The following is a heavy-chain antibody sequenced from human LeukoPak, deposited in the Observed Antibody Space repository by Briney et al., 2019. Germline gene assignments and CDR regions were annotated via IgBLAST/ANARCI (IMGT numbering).Heavy chain of an antibody. CDR2: IIPIANMV. V-gene: IGHV1-69*04. CDR3: ARRIGERFSAHEYFDS. Sequence: ASVKVSCKASGDAFSTYVFTWVRQAPGQGLEWMGRIIPIANMVDYAEEFQGRVSITADKSTGTAYMEVSGLRSEDTAVYYCARRIGERFSAHEYFDSWGQGTQVTVSS. D-gene: IGHD5-12*01. J-gene: IGHJ4*02. CDR1: GDAFSTYV.